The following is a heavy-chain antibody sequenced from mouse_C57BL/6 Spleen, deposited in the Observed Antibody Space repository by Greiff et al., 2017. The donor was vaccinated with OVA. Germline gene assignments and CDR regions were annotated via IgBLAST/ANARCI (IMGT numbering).Heavy chain of an antibody. V-gene: IGHV1-26*01. CDR2: INPNNGGT. CDR1: GYKLTDYY. Sequence: VQLQQSGPELVKPGDSVKISCKASGYKLTDYYMNWVKQSHGKSLEWIGDINPNNGGTSYNQKFKGKATLTVDKSSSTAYMELRSLTSEDSAVYYCARSGYYGSRMDYWGQGTSVTVSS. J-gene: IGHJ4*01. D-gene: IGHD1-1*01. CDR3: ARSGYYGSRMDY.